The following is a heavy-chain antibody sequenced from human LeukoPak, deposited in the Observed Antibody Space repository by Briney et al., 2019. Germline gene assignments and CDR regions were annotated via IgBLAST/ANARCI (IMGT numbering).Heavy chain of an antibody. V-gene: IGHV3-23*01. J-gene: IGHJ4*02. Sequence: GGSLRLSCAASGFPFSSFGMTWVRGPPGEGLEWVSGITASSSTYYADSVKGRFTISRDNSKNTVYLQMNSLRAEDTALYYCARGIQQPDHWGQGTLVTVSS. CDR3: ARGIQQPDH. CDR2: ITASSST. D-gene: IGHD1-1*01. CDR1: GFPFSSFG.